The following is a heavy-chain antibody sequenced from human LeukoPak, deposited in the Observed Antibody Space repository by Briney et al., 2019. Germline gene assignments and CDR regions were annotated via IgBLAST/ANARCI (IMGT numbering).Heavy chain of an antibody. CDR1: GGSIRSYY. CDR2: IYYSGST. Sequence: SETLSLTCTVSGGSIRSYYWGWIRQPPGKGLEWIGYIYYSGSTNYNPSLKSRVTISVDTSKNQFSLKLSSVTAADTAVYYCARSTSLNGNFDYWGQGTLVTVSS. J-gene: IGHJ4*02. V-gene: IGHV4-59*08. CDR3: ARSTSLNGNFDY.